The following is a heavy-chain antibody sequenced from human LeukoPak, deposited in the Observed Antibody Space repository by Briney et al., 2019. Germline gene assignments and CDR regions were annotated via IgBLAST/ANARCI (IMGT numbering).Heavy chain of an antibody. CDR2: ISAYNGNT. CDR3: ARDNPVPYYYDSSGYSPFDY. CDR1: GYTFTSYG. Sequence: ASVKVSCKASGYTFTSYGISWVRQAPGQGLEWMGWISAYNGNTNYAQKLQGRVTMTTDTSTSTAYMELRSLRSDDTAVYYCARDNPVPYYYDSSGYSPFDYWGRGTLVTVSS. V-gene: IGHV1-18*01. J-gene: IGHJ4*02. D-gene: IGHD3-22*01.